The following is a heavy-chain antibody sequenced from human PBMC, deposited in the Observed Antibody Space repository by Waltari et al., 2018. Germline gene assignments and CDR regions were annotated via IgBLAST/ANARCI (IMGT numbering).Heavy chain of an antibody. CDR3: ASGRVLLWFRDQYYFDY. CDR1: GYSISSGYY. CDR2: IYHSGST. Sequence: QVQLQESGPGLVKPSETLSLTCAVSGYSISSGYYWGWIRQPPGKGLEWIGSIYHSGSTDYNRTLRSRVTVSVYTSKNQCSLKLSSVTAADTAVYYCASGRVLLWFRDQYYFDYWGQGTLVTVSS. V-gene: IGHV4-38-2*01. D-gene: IGHD3-10*01. J-gene: IGHJ4*02.